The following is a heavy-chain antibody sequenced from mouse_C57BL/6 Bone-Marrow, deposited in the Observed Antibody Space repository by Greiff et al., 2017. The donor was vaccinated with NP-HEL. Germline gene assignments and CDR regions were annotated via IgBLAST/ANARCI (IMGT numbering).Heavy chain of an antibody. CDR1: GFTFSRYG. CDR2: ISSGCSSP. D-gene: IGHD1-1*01. Sequence: EVQRVESGGDLVKPGGSLKLSCAASGFTFSRYGMSWVRPTPAKRLEWVATISSGCSSPYYPDSVQGRFTISRDNAKNTLYLQMSSLKSEDTAMYYCASHDYGSSYLPFDYWGQGTTLTVSS. V-gene: IGHV5-6*01. CDR3: ASHDYGSSYLPFDY. J-gene: IGHJ2*01.